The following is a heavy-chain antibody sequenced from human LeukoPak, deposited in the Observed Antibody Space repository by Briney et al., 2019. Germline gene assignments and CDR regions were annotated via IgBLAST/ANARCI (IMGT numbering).Heavy chain of an antibody. CDR2: INHSGST. Sequence: PSETLSLTCAVYVGSFSGYSWSWIRQPPGKGLEWIGEINHSGSTNYNPSLKSRVTISIDTSNNQFSLKLSSVTAADTAVYYCARGSSRSPRDAFDIWGQGTMVTVSS. CDR1: VGSFSGYS. V-gene: IGHV4-34*01. J-gene: IGHJ3*02. CDR3: ARGSSRSPRDAFDI.